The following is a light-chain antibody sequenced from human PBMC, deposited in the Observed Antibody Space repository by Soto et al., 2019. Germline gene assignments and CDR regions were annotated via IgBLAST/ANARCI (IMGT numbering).Light chain of an antibody. CDR1: SSNIGNNY. J-gene: IGLJ2*01. CDR2: DNN. V-gene: IGLV1-51*01. Sequence: QSVLTQPPSVSAAPGQMVTISCSGSSSNIGNNYVSWYQQLPGTAPKLLIYDNNKRPSGIPDRFSGSKSGTSATLAITGLQTGDEADYYCGTWDSSLNGGVFGGGTKLTVL. CDR3: GTWDSSLNGGV.